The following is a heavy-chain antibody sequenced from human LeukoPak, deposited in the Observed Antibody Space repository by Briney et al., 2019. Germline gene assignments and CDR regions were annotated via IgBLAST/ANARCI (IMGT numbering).Heavy chain of an antibody. CDR1: GYTFTGYY. CDR2: INPSVGST. Sequence: ASVKVSCKAFGYTFTGYYMHWVRQAPGQGLEWMGIINPSVGSTSYAQKFQGRVTMTSDMSTSTVYMELSSLRSEDTAVYYCARVIAAAGHFDYWGQGTLVTVSS. V-gene: IGHV1-46*01. D-gene: IGHD6-13*01. J-gene: IGHJ4*02. CDR3: ARVIAAAGHFDY.